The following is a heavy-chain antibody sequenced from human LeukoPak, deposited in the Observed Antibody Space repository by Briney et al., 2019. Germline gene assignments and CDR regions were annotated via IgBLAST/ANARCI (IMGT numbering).Heavy chain of an antibody. CDR2: IYYSGST. J-gene: IGHJ5*02. CDR3: ARDTPRYCSSTSCRIGDTYWFDP. D-gene: IGHD2-2*01. CDR1: GGSVSSGSYY. V-gene: IGHV4-61*01. Sequence: SETLSLTCTVSGGSVSSGSYYWSWIWQPPGKGLEWIGYIYYSGSTNYNPSLKSRVTISVDTSKNQFSLKLSSVTAADTAVYYCARDTPRYCSSTSCRIGDTYWFDPWGQGTLVTVSS.